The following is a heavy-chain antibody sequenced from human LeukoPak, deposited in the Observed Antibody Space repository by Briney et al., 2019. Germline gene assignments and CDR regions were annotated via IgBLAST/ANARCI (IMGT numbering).Heavy chain of an antibody. CDR3: ARNRGDPSYFDY. D-gene: IGHD4-17*01. CDR2: IITSSSYI. CDR1: GFTFNAYS. Sequence: GGSLRLACTASGFTFNAYSMNWVRQAPGKVLEWVSSIITSSSYIYYADSVTGRFTRTRNNPKTSLYLQMNSLRAEDTAVYYCARNRGDPSYFDYWGQGTLVTVSS. J-gene: IGHJ4*02. V-gene: IGHV3-21*01.